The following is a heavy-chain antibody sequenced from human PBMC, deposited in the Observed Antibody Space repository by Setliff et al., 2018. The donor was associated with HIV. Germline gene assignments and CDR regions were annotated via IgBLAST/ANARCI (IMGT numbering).Heavy chain of an antibody. V-gene: IGHV1-69*06. J-gene: IGHJ5*02. CDR1: GGTFSNSA. CDR3: ARDRCNSVACYLYNWFDP. D-gene: IGHD2-2*01. CDR2: IIPMFGTA. Sequence: ASVKVSCKASGGTFSNSAISWVRQAPGQGPEWMGRIIPMFGTANYAQKFQGRVTITADKSTSTAYMELSSLRSEDTAVYYCARDRCNSVACYLYNWFDPWGQGTLVTVSS.